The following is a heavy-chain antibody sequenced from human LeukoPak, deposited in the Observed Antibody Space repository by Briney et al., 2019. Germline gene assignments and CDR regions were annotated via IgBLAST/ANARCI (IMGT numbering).Heavy chain of an antibody. Sequence: SETLSLTCTVSGGSISSSSYYWGWIRQPPGKGLEWIGSIYYSGSTYYNPSLKSRVTISVDTSKNQFSLKLSSVTAADTAVYYCARDARSYCGGDCYSGINWFDPWGQGTLVTVSS. J-gene: IGHJ5*02. V-gene: IGHV4-39*07. CDR1: GGSISSSSYY. D-gene: IGHD2-21*02. CDR2: IYYSGST. CDR3: ARDARSYCGGDCYSGINWFDP.